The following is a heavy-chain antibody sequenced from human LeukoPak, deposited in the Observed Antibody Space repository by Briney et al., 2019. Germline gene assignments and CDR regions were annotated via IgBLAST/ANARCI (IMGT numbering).Heavy chain of an antibody. Sequence: PSETLSLTCTVSGDSISTSNSYWGWIRQPPGKGLEWIGSFYESGNTYYNPSLKSRATLSVDTSKNRLSLELTSVTAADTAVYYCARDKGSSWFTVTIQQNWFDPWGQGTLVTVSS. CDR3: ARDKGSSWFTVTIQQNWFDP. V-gene: IGHV4-39*07. D-gene: IGHD4-17*01. J-gene: IGHJ5*02. CDR1: GDSISTSNSY. CDR2: FYESGNT.